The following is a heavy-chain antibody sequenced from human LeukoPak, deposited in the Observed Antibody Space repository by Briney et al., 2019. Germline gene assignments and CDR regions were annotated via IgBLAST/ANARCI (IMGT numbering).Heavy chain of an antibody. CDR1: GVSVSRNSGA. D-gene: IGHD2-2*01. CDR2: TYYRSKWYN. V-gene: IGHV6-1*01. J-gene: IGHJ3*02. Sequence: SQTLSLTCAISGVSVSRNSGAWNWIRQSPSRGLEWLGRTYYRSKWYNDYAVSVKSPITINPGTSKNQFSLQLSSLTPEDTAVYNCASQENLHAHAFDIWGQGTMVTVSS. CDR3: ASQENLHAHAFDI.